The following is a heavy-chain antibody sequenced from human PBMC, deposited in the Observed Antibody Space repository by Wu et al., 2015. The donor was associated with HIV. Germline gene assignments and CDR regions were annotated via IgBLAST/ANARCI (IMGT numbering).Heavy chain of an antibody. CDR1: GYRFTSFN. J-gene: IGHJ6*02. CDR3: ARDLARYFDADHDSPYYFGVDV. Sequence: QVQLVQSGTVVQKPGTSVRVXCKISGYRFTSFNINWIRQVHGRGLEWMGWMDPKSGSAAFGRYFQGRVSMTRNNSISTAYMELSRVTSDDTAIYYCARDLARYFDADHDSPYYFGVDVWAKGP. V-gene: IGHV1-8*02. D-gene: IGHD3-9*01. CDR2: MDPKSGSA.